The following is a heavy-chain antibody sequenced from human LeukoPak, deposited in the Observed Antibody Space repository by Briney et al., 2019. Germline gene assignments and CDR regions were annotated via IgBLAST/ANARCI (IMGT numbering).Heavy chain of an antibody. D-gene: IGHD4-11*01. J-gene: IGHJ4*02. CDR3: AKSNTPFSNYVGCADY. V-gene: IGHV3-23*01. Sequence: GSLRLSWAASGFTFSSYAMSWVRQAPGKGLEWVSAISGSGGSTYYADSVKGRFTISRDNSKNTLYLQMNSLRAEDTAVYYCAKSNTPFSNYVGCADYWGQGTLVTVSS. CDR2: ISGSGGST. CDR1: GFTFSSYA.